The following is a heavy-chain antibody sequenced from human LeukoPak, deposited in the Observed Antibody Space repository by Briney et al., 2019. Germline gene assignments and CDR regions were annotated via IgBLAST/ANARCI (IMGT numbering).Heavy chain of an antibody. V-gene: IGHV3-30*04. Sequence: GGSLRLSCAASGFTFSSYAMHWVRQAPGKGLEWVAVISYDGSNKYYADSVKGRFTISRDNSKNTLYLQINSLRAEDTAVYYCARAAGGGVPAAPWHYYYYGMDVWGQGTTVTVSS. CDR2: ISYDGSNK. D-gene: IGHD2-2*01. CDR3: ARAAGGGVPAAPWHYYYYGMDV. J-gene: IGHJ6*02. CDR1: GFTFSSYA.